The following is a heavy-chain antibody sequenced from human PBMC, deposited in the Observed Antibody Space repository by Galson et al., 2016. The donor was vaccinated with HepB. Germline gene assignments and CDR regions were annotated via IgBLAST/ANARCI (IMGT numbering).Heavy chain of an antibody. J-gene: IGHJ6*02. D-gene: IGHD2-15*01. Sequence: SETLSLTCVVYGGSLNGCYWSWIRQSPGKGLEWIGEINHSGSTNYSPSLKSRVTISVDTSKNQFSLKLRSVTAADTAVYYCARLPPMVAGTRYYYYGMDVWGQGTAVTVSS. CDR3: ARLPPMVAGTRYYYYGMDV. V-gene: IGHV4-34*01. CDR2: INHSGST. CDR1: GGSLNGCY.